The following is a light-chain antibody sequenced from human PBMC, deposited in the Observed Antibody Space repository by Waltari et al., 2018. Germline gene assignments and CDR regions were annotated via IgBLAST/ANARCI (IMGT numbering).Light chain of an antibody. CDR3: QERSDWRGLT. Sequence: EIVLTQSPATLSLSPGERAVLSCRASQSFNNYLAWYQQKPGQAPRRLIYDSSTRATGIAARFSGSGSGTAFTLTISSLEPEDSAVYYCQERSDWRGLTFGPGTKVEIK. J-gene: IGKJ3*01. CDR1: QSFNNY. CDR2: DSS. V-gene: IGKV3-11*01.